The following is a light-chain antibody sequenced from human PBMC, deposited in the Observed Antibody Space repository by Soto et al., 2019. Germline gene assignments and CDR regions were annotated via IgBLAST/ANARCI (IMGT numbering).Light chain of an antibody. Sequence: DIQMTQSPSTLSGSVGDRVTMTCRASQTISSWLAWYQQKPGKAPKLLIYKASTLKSGVPSRFSGSGSGTEFTLTISSLQPDDFATYYCQHYNSYSEAFGQGTTV. CDR2: KAS. V-gene: IGKV1-5*03. CDR1: QTISSW. J-gene: IGKJ1*01. CDR3: QHYNSYSEA.